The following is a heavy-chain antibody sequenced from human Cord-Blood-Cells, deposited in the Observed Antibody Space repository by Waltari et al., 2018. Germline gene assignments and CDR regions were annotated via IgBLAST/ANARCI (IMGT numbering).Heavy chain of an antibody. CDR2: LIPIFRTA. V-gene: IGHV1-69*18. CDR3: ARSIGYDILTGYYYYFDY. D-gene: IGHD3-9*01. CDR1: GGTFSSYA. J-gene: IGHJ4*02. Sequence: QVQLVQSGAEVKKPGSSVKVSCKASGGTFSSYAISWVRQAPGQGLEWVGRLIPIFRTATYAQKFQGRVTMTADESTSTAYMELSSLRSEDTAVYYCARSIGYDILTGYYYYFDYWGQGTLVTVSS.